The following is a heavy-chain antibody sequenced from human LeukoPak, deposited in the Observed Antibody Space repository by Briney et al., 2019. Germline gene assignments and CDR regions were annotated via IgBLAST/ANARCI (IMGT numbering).Heavy chain of an antibody. J-gene: IGHJ3*02. CDR1: GGSISSYY. V-gene: IGHV4-59*01. CDR3: ASRYYYDSSGYSKVVDAFDI. D-gene: IGHD3-22*01. Sequence: SETLSLTCTVSGGSISSYYWSWIRQPPGKGLEWIGYIYYSGSTNYNPSLKSRVTISVDTSKNQFSLRLSSVTAADTAVYYCASRYYYDSSGYSKVVDAFDIWGQGTMVTVSS. CDR2: IYYSGST.